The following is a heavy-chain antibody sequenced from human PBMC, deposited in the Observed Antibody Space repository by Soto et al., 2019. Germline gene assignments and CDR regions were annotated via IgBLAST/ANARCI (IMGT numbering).Heavy chain of an antibody. CDR2: IYYSGST. CDR1: GGSISSSNYY. V-gene: IGHV4-39*02. CDR3: ARESYYGSGATVVAY. D-gene: IGHD3-10*01. J-gene: IGHJ4*02. Sequence: SETLSLTCTVSGGSISSSNYYWGWIRQPPGKGLEWIGSIYYSGSTYYNPSLKSRVTISVDTSKNQFSLKLSSVTAADTAVYYCARESYYGSGATVVAYWGQGTLVTVSS.